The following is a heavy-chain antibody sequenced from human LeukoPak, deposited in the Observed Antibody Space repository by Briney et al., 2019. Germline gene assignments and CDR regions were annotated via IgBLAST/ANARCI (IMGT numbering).Heavy chain of an antibody. CDR1: GYTFTDYY. Sequence: ASVKVSCKASGYTFTDYYMHWVRQAPGQGPEWMGWISAYSGHTNYAQKLQGRVTMTTDTSTSTAYMELRSLRSDDTAVYYCARDNHSGSWSWFDPWGQGTLVSVSA. CDR3: ARDNHSGSWSWFDP. CDR2: ISAYSGHT. D-gene: IGHD6-13*01. V-gene: IGHV1-18*04. J-gene: IGHJ5*02.